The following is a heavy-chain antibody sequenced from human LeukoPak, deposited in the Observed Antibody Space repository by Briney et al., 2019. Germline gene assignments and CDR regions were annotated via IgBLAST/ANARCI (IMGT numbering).Heavy chain of an antibody. D-gene: IGHD3-22*01. CDR1: GLTFSTSP. Sequence: GGSLRLSCAASGLTFSTSPMNWVRQAPGKGLEWVSTSGTTGDTYYADSVKGRFTISRDNSKNTLYLQMTGLRAEDTALYYCATKTPGNYPYDYWGQGTLVIVSP. V-gene: IGHV3-23*01. J-gene: IGHJ4*02. CDR2: TSGTTGDT. CDR3: ATKTPGNYPYDY.